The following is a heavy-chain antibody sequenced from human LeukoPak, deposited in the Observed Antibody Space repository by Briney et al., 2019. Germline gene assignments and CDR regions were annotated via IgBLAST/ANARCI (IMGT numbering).Heavy chain of an antibody. CDR3: ATEAAYCSGGSCQGYFDY. CDR1: GHTLTELS. CDR2: FDPEDGET. Sequence: ASVKVSCKVSGHTLTELSMHWVRQAPGKGLEWMGGFDPEDGETIYAQKFQGRVTMTEDTSTDTAYMELSSLRSEDTAVYYCATEAAYCSGGSCQGYFDYWGQGTLVTVSS. J-gene: IGHJ4*02. V-gene: IGHV1-24*01. D-gene: IGHD2-15*01.